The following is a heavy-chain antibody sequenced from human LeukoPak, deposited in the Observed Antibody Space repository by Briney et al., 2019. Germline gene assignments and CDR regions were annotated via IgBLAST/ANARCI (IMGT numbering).Heavy chain of an antibody. CDR1: GFTFSNEA. V-gene: IGHV3-23*01. CDR2: ISPGGGTT. Sequence: GGSLRLSCAVSGFTFSNEAMGWVRQLRGGGLEWVSTISPGGGTTYYAESMKGRFTISRDNSKNTLYLQMNGLRAEDTAVYYCARDSDLYSSGPNRYFQHWGQGTLVTVSS. CDR3: ARDSDLYSSGPNRYFQH. D-gene: IGHD6-19*01. J-gene: IGHJ1*01.